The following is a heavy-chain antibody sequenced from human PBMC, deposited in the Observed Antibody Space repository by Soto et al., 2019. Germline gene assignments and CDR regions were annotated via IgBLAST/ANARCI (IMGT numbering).Heavy chain of an antibody. CDR1: GGSVSSGSYY. V-gene: IGHV4-61*01. CDR3: ARVGRYCSGGSCSTHFDY. Sequence: LSLTCTVSGGSVSSGSYYWSWIRQPPGKGLEWIGYIYYSGSTNYNPSLKSRVTISVDTSKNQFSLKLSSVTAADMAVYYCARVGRYCSGGSCSTHFDYWGQGTLVTVSS. CDR2: IYYSGST. J-gene: IGHJ4*02. D-gene: IGHD2-15*01.